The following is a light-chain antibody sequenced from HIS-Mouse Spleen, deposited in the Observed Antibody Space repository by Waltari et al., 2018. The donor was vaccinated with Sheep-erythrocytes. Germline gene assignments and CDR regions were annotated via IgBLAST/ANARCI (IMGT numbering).Light chain of an antibody. CDR3: QQYNSYSPLT. J-gene: IGKJ4*01. CDR1: WSIISW. V-gene: IGKV1-5*03. Sequence: DIQMTQSPSPLSGSEGDRITIPYLAMWSIISWLAWYQQKPVKATKLLIYKASSLESGVPSRFSGSGSGTEFTLTISSLQPDDFATYYCQQYNSYSPLTFGGGTKVEIK. CDR2: KAS.